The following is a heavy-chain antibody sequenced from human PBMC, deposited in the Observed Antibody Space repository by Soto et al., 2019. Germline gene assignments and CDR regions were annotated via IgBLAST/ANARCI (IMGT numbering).Heavy chain of an antibody. CDR3: ATVLTNWNDNWFDP. J-gene: IGHJ5*02. CDR2: ITPFNGNT. V-gene: IGHV1-45*02. CDR1: GYTFTYRY. D-gene: IGHD1-1*01. Sequence: SVKVSCKASGYTFTYRYLHWVRQAPGQALEWMGWITPFNGNTNYAQKFQGRVTMTEDTSTDTAYMELSSLRSEDTAVYYCATVLTNWNDNWFDPWGQGTLVTVSS.